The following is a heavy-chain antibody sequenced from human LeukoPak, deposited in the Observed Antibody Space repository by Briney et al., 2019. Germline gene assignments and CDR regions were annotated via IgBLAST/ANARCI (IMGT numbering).Heavy chain of an antibody. CDR2: IIGSGGTT. CDR3: AKGYYCEF. Sequence: GGPLRLSCAVSGFTLCSYAMSWVPEAPGEGVEWVSGIIGSGGTTYYAEPVRGRFTIPRDNSKNTLYLQMHNLRAEDTAVYYFAKGYYCEFWGQGTLVTVSS. V-gene: IGHV3-23*01. J-gene: IGHJ4*02. CDR1: GFTLCSYA.